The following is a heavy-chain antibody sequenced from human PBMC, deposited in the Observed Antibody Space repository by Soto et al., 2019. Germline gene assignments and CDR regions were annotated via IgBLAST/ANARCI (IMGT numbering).Heavy chain of an antibody. V-gene: IGHV3-23*01. D-gene: IGHD6-6*01. CDR3: AKDGRAARSYDYYMDV. J-gene: IGHJ6*03. Sequence: VQLLESGGGLVQPGGSLRLSCAASGFTFSSYAMSWVRQAPGKGLEWVSALSGSGGSTYYADSAKGRFTISRDNSKNTLYLQMNSLRAEDTAVYYCAKDGRAARSYDYYMDVWGKGTTVTVSS. CDR1: GFTFSSYA. CDR2: LSGSGGST.